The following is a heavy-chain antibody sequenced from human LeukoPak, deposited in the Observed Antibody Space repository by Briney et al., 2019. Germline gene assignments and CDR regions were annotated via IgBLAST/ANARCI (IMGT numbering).Heavy chain of an antibody. Sequence: GGSLRLSCAASGFTFSNTWMSWVRQAPGKGLEWVGRIKSKTDGGTTDYAAPVKGRFTISKDDSKNTLYLQMNSLKTEDTAVYYCTTVPYYYDNSGYYHGVFDYWGQGTLVTVSS. CDR1: GFTFSNTW. V-gene: IGHV3-15*01. D-gene: IGHD3-22*01. CDR3: TTVPYYYDNSGYYHGVFDY. CDR2: IKSKTDGGTT. J-gene: IGHJ4*02.